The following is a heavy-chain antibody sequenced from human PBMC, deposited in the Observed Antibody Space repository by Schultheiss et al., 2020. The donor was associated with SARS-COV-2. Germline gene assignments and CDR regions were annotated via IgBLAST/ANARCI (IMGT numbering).Heavy chain of an antibody. CDR3: TRFLYDFWRTDAFDI. CDR2: ISWNSGSI. Sequence: GGSLRLSCASSGFTFDDYAMHWVRQAPGKGLEWVSGISWNSGSIGYADSVKGRFTISRDNAKNSLYLQMNSLRAEDTALYYCTRFLYDFWRTDAFDIWGQGTMVTVSS. V-gene: IGHV3-9*01. J-gene: IGHJ3*02. CDR1: GFTFDDYA. D-gene: IGHD3-3*01.